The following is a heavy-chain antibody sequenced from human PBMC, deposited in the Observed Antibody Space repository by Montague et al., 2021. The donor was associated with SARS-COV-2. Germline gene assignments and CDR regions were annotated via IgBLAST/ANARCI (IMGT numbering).Heavy chain of an antibody. Sequence: SETLSLTCTVSGGSLSSYYWSWIRQPPGEGLEWIGYIYYSGSTTYNPSLKSRVTISVDTSKNQFSLNLSSVTAADTAVYYCARHVSGSLTHFHHCGQGSLVTASS. CDR1: GGSLSSYY. D-gene: IGHD1-26*01. CDR2: IYYSGST. V-gene: IGHV4-59*08. J-gene: IGHJ1*01. CDR3: ARHVSGSLTHFHH.